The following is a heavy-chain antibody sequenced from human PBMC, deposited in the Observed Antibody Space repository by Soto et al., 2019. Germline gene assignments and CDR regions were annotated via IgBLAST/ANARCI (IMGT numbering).Heavy chain of an antibody. D-gene: IGHD3-10*01. V-gene: IGHV4-34*01. Sequence: SETLSLTCAVYGGSFSGYYWSWIRQPPGKGLEWIGEINHSGSTNYNPSLKSRVTISVDTSKNQFSLKVNSVTAADTAVYYCASKWFREPYKFDYWGQGALVTVSS. CDR3: ASKWFREPYKFDY. CDR2: INHSGST. J-gene: IGHJ4*02. CDR1: GGSFSGYY.